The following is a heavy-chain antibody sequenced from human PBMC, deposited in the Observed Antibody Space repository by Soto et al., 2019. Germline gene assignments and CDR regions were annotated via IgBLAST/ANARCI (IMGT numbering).Heavy chain of an antibody. CDR1: GGTFSSYT. D-gene: IGHD3-22*01. CDR2: IIPILGIA. Sequence: GASVKVSCKASGGTFSSYTISWVRQAPGQGLEWMGRIIPILGIANYAQKFQGRVTITADKSTSTAYMELSSLRSEDTAVYYCASGKYDSSGYHDYWGQGTLVTVSS. J-gene: IGHJ4*02. CDR3: ASGKYDSSGYHDY. V-gene: IGHV1-69*02.